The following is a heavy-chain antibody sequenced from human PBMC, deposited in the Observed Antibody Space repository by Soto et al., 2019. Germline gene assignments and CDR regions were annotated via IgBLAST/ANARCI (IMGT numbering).Heavy chain of an antibody. V-gene: IGHV4-4*08. CDR1: GGSISTYY. J-gene: IGHJ4*02. Sequence: SETLSLTCTVSGGSISTYYWIWIRQPPGKGLEWIGVFYNAGSTNYSPSLNSRVTISVDTSKNQFSLTVTSVTAADTAVYYCARDNGYSYGYTLDHWGQGTLVTVSS. CDR2: FYNAGST. D-gene: IGHD5-18*01. CDR3: ARDNGYSYGYTLDH.